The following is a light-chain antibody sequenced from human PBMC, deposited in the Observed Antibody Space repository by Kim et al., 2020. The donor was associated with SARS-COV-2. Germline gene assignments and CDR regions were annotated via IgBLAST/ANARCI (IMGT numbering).Light chain of an antibody. CDR3: QQYYSLPRT. V-gene: IGKV4-1*01. CDR2: WAS. CDR1: LTILDSSNKKNH. J-gene: IGKJ1*01. Sequence: ATITCKSSLTILDSSNKKNHLAWCQQKPGQPPKLLIYWASARESGVPARFSGTTSGTDFTLTISSLQAEDVAVYFCQQYYSLPRTFGQGTKVDIK.